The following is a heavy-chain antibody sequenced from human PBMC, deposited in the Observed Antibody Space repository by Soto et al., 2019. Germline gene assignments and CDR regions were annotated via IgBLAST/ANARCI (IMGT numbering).Heavy chain of an antibody. CDR3: ARPRSSSRNYYGMDV. D-gene: IGHD6-13*01. CDR1: GYSFTSYW. Sequence: EVQLVQSGAEVKKPGESLKISCKGSGYSFTSYWIGWVRQMPGKGLEWMGIIYPGDSDTRYSPSFQGQVTISADKSXSTAYLQWSSLKASDTAMYYCARPRSSSRNYYGMDVWGQGTTVTVSS. V-gene: IGHV5-51*03. CDR2: IYPGDSDT. J-gene: IGHJ6*02.